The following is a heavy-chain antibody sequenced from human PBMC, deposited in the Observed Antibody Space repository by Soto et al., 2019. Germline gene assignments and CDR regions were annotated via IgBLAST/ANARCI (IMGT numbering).Heavy chain of an antibody. Sequence: GGSLRLSCAASGFTFSSYAMSCLRQAPGKGLEWVSAISGSGGITYYTDSVKGRFTISRDNSKNTLYLQMNSLRAEDTAVFYCAKDRAIRPGSDLEYWGQGTKLTVSS. CDR2: ISGSGGIT. CDR3: AKDRAIRPGSDLEY. D-gene: IGHD2-21*02. V-gene: IGHV3-23*01. J-gene: IGHJ4*02. CDR1: GFTFSSYA.